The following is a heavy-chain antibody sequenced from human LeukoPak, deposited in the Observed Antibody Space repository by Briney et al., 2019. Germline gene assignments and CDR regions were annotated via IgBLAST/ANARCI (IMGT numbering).Heavy chain of an antibody. CDR1: GFTFSSYE. Sequence: PGGSLRLSCAASGFTFSSYEMNWVRQAPGKGLEWVSYISSSGSTIYYADSVKGRFTISGDNAKNSLYLQMNSLRAEDTAVYYCARESVYWDVVRGLGWGQGTLVTVSS. CDR3: ARESVYWDVVRGLG. J-gene: IGHJ4*02. CDR2: ISSSGSTI. D-gene: IGHD3-10*01. V-gene: IGHV3-48*03.